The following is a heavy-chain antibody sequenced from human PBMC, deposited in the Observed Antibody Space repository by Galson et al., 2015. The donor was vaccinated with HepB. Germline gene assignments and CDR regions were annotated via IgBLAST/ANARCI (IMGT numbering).Heavy chain of an antibody. CDR2: VDPEDGET. J-gene: IGHJ6*03. CDR1: GYTFTDYY. V-gene: IGHV1-69-2*01. D-gene: IGHD7-27*01. CDR3: ALLGTYYYYYMDV. Sequence: VKVSCKVSGYTFTDYYMHWVQQAPGKGLEWMGLVDPEDGETIYAEKFQGRVTITADTSTDTAYMELSSLRSEDTAVYYCALLGTYYYYYMDVWGKGTTVTVSS.